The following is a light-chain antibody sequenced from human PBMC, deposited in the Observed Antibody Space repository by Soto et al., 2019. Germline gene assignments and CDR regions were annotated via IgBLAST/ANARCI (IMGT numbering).Light chain of an antibody. CDR1: QDIRGA. CDR2: DVS. CDR3: QQFNSYPIT. Sequence: AIQVTQPPSSLSASVGDRVTMTCRASQDIRGALAWYQQKSGKPPNLLIYDVSTLEGGVPSRFSDSGSGTEFTLTISSLQPEDFGTYYCQQFNSYPITFGHGTRLEIK. J-gene: IGKJ5*01. V-gene: IGKV1-13*02.